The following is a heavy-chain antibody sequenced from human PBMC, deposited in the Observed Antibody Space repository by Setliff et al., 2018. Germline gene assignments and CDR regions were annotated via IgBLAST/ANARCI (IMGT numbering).Heavy chain of an antibody. V-gene: IGHV3-30*02. CDR3: AKDRYYYGSGPSDY. CDR2: IRYDGSNK. CDR1: GFTFSSYG. J-gene: IGHJ4*02. D-gene: IGHD3-10*01. Sequence: LRLSCAASGFTFSSYGMHWVRQAPGKGLEWVAFIRYDGSNKYYADSVKGRFTISRDNSKNTLYLQMNSLRAEDTAVYYCAKDRYYYGSGPSDYWGQGTLVTVSS.